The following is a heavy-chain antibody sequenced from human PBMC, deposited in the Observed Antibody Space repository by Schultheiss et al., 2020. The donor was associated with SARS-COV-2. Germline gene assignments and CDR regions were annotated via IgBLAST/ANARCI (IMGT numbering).Heavy chain of an antibody. CDR3: ARIIAAAGGGFDY. CDR2: IYYSGST. CDR1: GGSISSYY. D-gene: IGHD6-13*01. J-gene: IGHJ4*02. Sequence: SQTLSLTCTVSGGSISSYYWSWIRQPPGKGLEWIGYIYYSGSTNYNPSLKSRVTISVDTSKNQFSLKLSSVTAADTAVYYCARIIAAAGGGFDYWGQGTLVTVSS. V-gene: IGHV4-59*08.